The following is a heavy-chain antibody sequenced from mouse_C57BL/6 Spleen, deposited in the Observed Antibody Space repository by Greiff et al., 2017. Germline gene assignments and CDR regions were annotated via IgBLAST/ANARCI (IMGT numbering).Heavy chain of an antibody. CDR2: ISSGGSYP. J-gene: IGHJ2*01. V-gene: IGHV5-6*01. CDR1: GFTFSSYG. Sequence: EVHLVESGGDLVKPGGSLKLSCAASGFTFSSYGMSWVRQTPDKRLEWVATISSGGSYPYYPDSVKGRFTISRDNAKNTLYLQMSSLKSEDTAMYYCASQTAQATLFDYWGQGTTLTVSS. CDR3: ASQTAQATLFDY. D-gene: IGHD3-2*02.